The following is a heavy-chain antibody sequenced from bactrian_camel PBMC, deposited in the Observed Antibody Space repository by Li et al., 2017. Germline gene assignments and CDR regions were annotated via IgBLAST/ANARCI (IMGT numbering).Heavy chain of an antibody. CDR3: ATNFLAGGGYWSYNY. CDR1: GNAIRRCS. J-gene: IGHJ4*01. CDR2: ISTDGTT. Sequence: QVQLVESGGGSVPAGGSLRLSCEVRGLSGNAIRRCSMAWYRQAPGKERELVSSISTDGTTNYVDSVKGRFTVSQDKSLSTVWLQMDSLKSEDTALYYCATNFLAGGGYWSYNYWGQGTQVTVS. D-gene: IGHD7*01. V-gene: IGHV3S53*01.